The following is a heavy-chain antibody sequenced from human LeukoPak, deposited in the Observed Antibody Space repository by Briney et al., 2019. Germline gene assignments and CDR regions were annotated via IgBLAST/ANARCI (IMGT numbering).Heavy chain of an antibody. CDR3: AKTTTGYSSGRYPGWPVDY. CDR2: IFGSGGSS. J-gene: IGHJ4*02. D-gene: IGHD6-19*01. V-gene: IGHV3-23*01. Sequence: GRSLRLFCASSGLTLNSYAMYWVRQAPGKGLEGVSGIFGSGGSSHYADSVKRRFTIYRDNSKNTVYLQMNSLRPEDTAVYYCAKTTTGYSSGRYPGWPVDYWGQGTLVTVSS. CDR1: GLTLNSYA.